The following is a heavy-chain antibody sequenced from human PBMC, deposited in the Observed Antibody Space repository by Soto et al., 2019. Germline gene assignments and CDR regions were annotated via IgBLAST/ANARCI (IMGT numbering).Heavy chain of an antibody. CDR2: INAGNGNT. CDR1: GYTFTSYA. J-gene: IGHJ4*02. CDR3: ARSEWSGGYVVRGVIITITRTGFDY. V-gene: IGHV1-3*01. D-gene: IGHD3-10*01. Sequence: QVPLVQSGAEVKKPGASVKVSCKASGYTFTSYAMHWVRQAPGQRLEWMGWINAGNGNTKYSQKFQGRVTITRDTSASTDYMELSSLRSEDTAVYYCARSEWSGGYVVRGVIITITRTGFDYWGQGTLVTVSS.